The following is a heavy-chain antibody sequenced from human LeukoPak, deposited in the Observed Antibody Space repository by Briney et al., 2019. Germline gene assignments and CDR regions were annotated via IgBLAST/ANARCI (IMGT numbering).Heavy chain of an antibody. V-gene: IGHV3-53*01. CDR2: IYSGGST. J-gene: IGHJ4*02. CDR1: GFTVSSNY. D-gene: IGHD6-6*01. CDR3: ARRPSIAARPLSQTSLDFDY. Sequence: GGSLRLSCAASGFTVSSNYMSWVRQAPGKGLEWVSVIYSGGSTYYADSVKGRFTISRDNSKNTLYLQMNSPRAEDTAVYYCARRPSIAARPLSQTSLDFDYWGQGTLVTVSS.